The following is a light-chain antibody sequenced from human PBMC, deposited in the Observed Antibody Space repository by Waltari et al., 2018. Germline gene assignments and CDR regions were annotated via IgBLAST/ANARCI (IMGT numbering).Light chain of an antibody. V-gene: IGKV4-1*01. J-gene: IGKJ1*01. CDR3: QQYYITPRT. CDR2: WAS. Sequence: DIVMTQSPDSLTVSLGERATVNCKSSQSVLSSSNNKNFLAWYQQKPGQPPKLLIYWASTRGSGVPDRFSGSGSGTDFTLTISSLQAEDVAVYYCQQYYITPRTFGQGTKVEIK. CDR1: QSVLSSSNNKNF.